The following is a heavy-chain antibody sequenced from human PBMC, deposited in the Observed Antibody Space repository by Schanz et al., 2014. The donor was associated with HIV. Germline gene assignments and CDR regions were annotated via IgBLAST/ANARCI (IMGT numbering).Heavy chain of an antibody. D-gene: IGHD3-10*01. V-gene: IGHV4-31*03. J-gene: IGHJ6*02. CDR1: GGSISSGGYY. CDR3: ARADYYGSGSYYKSYYYGMDV. CDR2: IYYSGST. Sequence: QVQLQESGPGLVKPSQTLSLTCTVSGGSISSGGYYWSWIRQHPGKGLEWIGYIYYSGSTYYNLSLKSRVTISVDTSKNQFSLKLSSVTAADTAVYYCARADYYGSGSYYKSYYYGMDVWGQGTTVTVSS.